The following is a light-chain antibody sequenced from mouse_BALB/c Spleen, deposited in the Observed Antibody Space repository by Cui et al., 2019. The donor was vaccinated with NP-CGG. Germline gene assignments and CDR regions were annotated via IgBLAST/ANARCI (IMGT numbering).Light chain of an antibody. CDR2: GTN. J-gene: IGLJ1*01. Sequence: QAVVTQESALTTSPGETVTLTCRSSTGAVTTSNYANWVQEKPDHLFTGLIGGTNNRAPGSLIGDKAALTITGAQTEDEAIYFCALWYSNHWVFGGGTKLTVL. CDR3: ALWYSNHWV. CDR1: TGAVTTSNY. V-gene: IGLV1*01.